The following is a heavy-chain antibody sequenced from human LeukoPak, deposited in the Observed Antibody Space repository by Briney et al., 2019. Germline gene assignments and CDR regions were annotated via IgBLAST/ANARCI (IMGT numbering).Heavy chain of an antibody. CDR1: GGSISDYF. CDR2: VYYIGKP. Sequence: PSETLSFTCSVSGGSISDYFWGWIRQPPGKGLEWIGHVYYIGKPTCSPSLKSRVSISVDTSKNQFSLELTSVTAADTAVYYCARGPPYDSSGYFGYWGQGTLVTVPS. CDR3: ARGPPYDSSGYFGY. V-gene: IGHV4-59*12. J-gene: IGHJ4*02. D-gene: IGHD3-22*01.